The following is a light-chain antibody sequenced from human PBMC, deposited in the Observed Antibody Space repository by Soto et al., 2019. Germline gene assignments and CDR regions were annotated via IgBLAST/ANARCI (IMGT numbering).Light chain of an antibody. CDR1: QSVLYSSNNKNY. CDR2: WAP. V-gene: IGKV4-1*01. CDR3: QQYYSTPLT. Sequence: DIVMTQSPDSLAVSLGERATINCKSSQSVLYSSNNKNYLTWYQQKPGKPPKLLIYWAPTRESGVPDRFSGSGSAADFTLTISSLQAEDVAVYYCQQYYSTPLTFGGGTKVEIK. J-gene: IGKJ4*01.